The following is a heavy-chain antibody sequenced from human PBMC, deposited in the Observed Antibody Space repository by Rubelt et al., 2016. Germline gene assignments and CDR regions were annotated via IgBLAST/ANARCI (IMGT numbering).Heavy chain of an antibody. CDR1: GASINNHQW. V-gene: IGHV4-4*02. Sequence: QVHLQESGPGLVKPSGTLSLTCLISGASINNHQWWTWVRQPPGKGLEWIGQIYLSGGTNYNPSLRSRVTISVDISKNRFSLNMTAGTAADTSVYFFVRGAVGFGDVSSWFDPWGQGTLVTVSS. CDR3: VRGAVGFGDVSSWFDP. CDR2: IYLSGGT. D-gene: IGHD3-10*01. J-gene: IGHJ5*02.